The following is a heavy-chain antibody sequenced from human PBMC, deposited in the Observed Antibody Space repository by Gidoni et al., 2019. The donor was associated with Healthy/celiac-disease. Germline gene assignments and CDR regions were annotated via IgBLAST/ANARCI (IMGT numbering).Heavy chain of an antibody. CDR2: IYYSGST. Sequence: QLQLQESGPGLVKPSETLSLTCTVSGCSISSSSYYWGWIRQPPGKGLEWIGSIYYSGSTYYNPSLKGRVTISVDTSKNQFSLKLSSVTAADTAVYYCARQLGITMVRGVYYYYYGMDVWGQGTTVTVSS. CDR3: ARQLGITMVRGVYYYYYGMDV. CDR1: GCSISSSSYY. D-gene: IGHD3-10*01. V-gene: IGHV4-39*01. J-gene: IGHJ6*02.